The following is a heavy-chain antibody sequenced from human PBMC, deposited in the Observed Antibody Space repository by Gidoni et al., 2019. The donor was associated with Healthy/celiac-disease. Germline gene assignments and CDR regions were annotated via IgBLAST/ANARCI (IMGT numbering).Heavy chain of an antibody. D-gene: IGHD2-15*01. V-gene: IGHV4-30-2*01. CDR2: IYHSGST. CDR3: ARDKGGTMPVAFDI. J-gene: IGHJ3*02. CDR1: GGYS. Sequence: GGYSWSWIRQPPGKGLEWIGYIYHSGSTYYNPSLKSRVTISVDRSKNQFSLKLSSVTAADTAVYYCARDKGGTMPVAFDIWGQGTMVTVSS.